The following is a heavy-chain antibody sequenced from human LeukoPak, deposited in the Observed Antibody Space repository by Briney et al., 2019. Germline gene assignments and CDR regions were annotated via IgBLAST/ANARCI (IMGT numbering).Heavy chain of an antibody. Sequence: SVKVSCKASGGTFSSYAISWVRQAPGQGLEWMGRIIPILGIANYAQKFQGRVTITADKSTSTAYMELSSLRSEDTAVYYCAREGIYCSSTSCLGYWGQGTLVTVSS. CDR3: AREGIYCSSTSCLGY. J-gene: IGHJ4*02. D-gene: IGHD2-2*01. V-gene: IGHV1-69*04. CDR1: GGTFSSYA. CDR2: IIPILGIA.